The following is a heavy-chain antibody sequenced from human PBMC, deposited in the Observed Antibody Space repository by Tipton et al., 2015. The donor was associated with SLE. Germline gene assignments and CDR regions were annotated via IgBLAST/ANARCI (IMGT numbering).Heavy chain of an antibody. V-gene: IGHV4-59*01. Sequence: TLSLTCAVYGGSFSDYYWSWIRQTPGEGLEWIGYIYYSGSTNYNPSLKSRVTISVDTSKNQFSLKLSSVTAADTAVYYCARPHIMAAAGDQAPTAFDIWGQGTMVTVSS. CDR2: IYYSGST. D-gene: IGHD6-13*01. J-gene: IGHJ3*02. CDR1: GGSFSDYY. CDR3: ARPHIMAAAGDQAPTAFDI.